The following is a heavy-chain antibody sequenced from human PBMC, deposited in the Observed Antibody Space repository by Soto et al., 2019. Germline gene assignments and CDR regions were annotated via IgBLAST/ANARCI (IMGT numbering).Heavy chain of an antibody. CDR1: GGSISSGGYS. CDR2: IYHSGST. V-gene: IGHV4-30-2*01. J-gene: IGHJ4*02. CDR3: ARGAPVDLDY. Sequence: TSETLSLTCAVSGGSISSGGYSWSWIRQPPGKGLEWIGYIYHSGSTYYNPSLKSRVTISVDTSKNQFSLKLSSVTAADTAVYYCARGAPVDLDYWGQGTLVTVSS.